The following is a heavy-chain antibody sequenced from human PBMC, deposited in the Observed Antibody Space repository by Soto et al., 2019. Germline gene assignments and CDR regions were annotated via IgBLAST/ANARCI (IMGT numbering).Heavy chain of an antibody. D-gene: IGHD3-10*02. CDR2: SSNSGTFT. Sequence: TGGSLRLSCAASGFTLSYHYMIWIRQAPGKGLEWVSFSSNSGTFTKYADSVKGRFTISRDNAKNSLYLQINSLRGEDTAIYFCARSGDNYNVLDYWGPGTPVTSPQ. CDR1: GFTLSYHY. J-gene: IGHJ4*02. CDR3: ARSGDNYNVLDY. V-gene: IGHV3-11*03.